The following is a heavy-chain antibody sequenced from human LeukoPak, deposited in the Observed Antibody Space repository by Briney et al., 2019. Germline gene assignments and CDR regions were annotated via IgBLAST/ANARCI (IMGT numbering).Heavy chain of an antibody. V-gene: IGHV3-23*01. J-gene: IGHJ4*02. CDR3: AKENGYNYYFDY. D-gene: IGHD5-24*01. Sequence: GGSLRLSCAASGFTFSTYAMSWGRQAPGKGLEWVSAISGSGGSTNYADSVKGRFTISRDNPKNTLYLQVNSLRAEDTAVYYCAKENGYNYYFDYWGQGTLVTVSS. CDR2: ISGSGGST. CDR1: GFTFSTYA.